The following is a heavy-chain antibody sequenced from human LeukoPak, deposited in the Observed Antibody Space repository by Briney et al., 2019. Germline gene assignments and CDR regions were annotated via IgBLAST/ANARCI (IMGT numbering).Heavy chain of an antibody. CDR2: ISGSGGST. CDR1: GFTFSSYA. J-gene: IGHJ4*02. Sequence: GSLRLSCAASGFTFSSYAMSWVRQAPGKGLEWVSAISGSGGSTYYADSVKGRFTISRDNSKNTLYLQMNSLRAEDTAVYYCAKDLSHYYDSSGYYYFDYWGQGTLVTVSS. V-gene: IGHV3-23*01. CDR3: AKDLSHYYDSSGYYYFDY. D-gene: IGHD3-22*01.